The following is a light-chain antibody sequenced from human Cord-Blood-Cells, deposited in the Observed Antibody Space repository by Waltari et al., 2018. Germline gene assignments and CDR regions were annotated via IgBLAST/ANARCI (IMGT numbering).Light chain of an antibody. Sequence: QSVLTQPPSASRTPGQRVTIYCSGTRSNIASNTVNWYQQLPGTAPKPLIYSNNQRPSGVPDRFSGSKSGTSASLAISGLQSEDEADYYCAAWDDSLNGPVFGGGTKLTVL. CDR2: SNN. CDR3: AAWDDSLNGPV. V-gene: IGLV1-44*01. J-gene: IGLJ3*02. CDR1: RSNIASNT.